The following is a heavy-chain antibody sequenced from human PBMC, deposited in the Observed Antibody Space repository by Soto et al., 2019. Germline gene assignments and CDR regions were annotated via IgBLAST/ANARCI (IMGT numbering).Heavy chain of an antibody. CDR3: ARAKDDSSGYYSIFDY. Sequence: GGSLRLSCAASGFTFSSCGMHWVRQAPGKGLEWVAVIWYDGSNKYYADSVKGRFTISRYNSKNTLYLQMNSLRAEDTAVYYCARAKDDSSGYYSIFDYWGQGTLVTVSS. D-gene: IGHD3-22*01. CDR1: GFTFSSCG. V-gene: IGHV3-33*01. J-gene: IGHJ4*02. CDR2: IWYDGSNK.